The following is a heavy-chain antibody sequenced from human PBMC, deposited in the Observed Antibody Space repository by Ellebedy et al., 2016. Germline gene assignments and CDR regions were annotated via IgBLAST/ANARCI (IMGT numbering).Heavy chain of an antibody. CDR3: ARPRGDGYNPYYFDY. CDR2: IYPGDSDT. V-gene: IGHV5-51*01. CDR1: GYRFSNYW. J-gene: IGHJ4*02. D-gene: IGHD5-24*01. Sequence: GGSLRLSCKGSGYRFSNYWIGWVRQMPGKGLEWMGVIYPGDSDTRYSPSFQGQVTISADKSISTAYLQWSSLKASDTAIYYCARPRGDGYNPYYFDYWGQGTLVTVSS.